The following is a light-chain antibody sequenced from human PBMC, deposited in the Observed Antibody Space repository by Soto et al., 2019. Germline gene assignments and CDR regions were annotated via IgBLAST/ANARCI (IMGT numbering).Light chain of an antibody. Sequence: QSALTQPASVSGSPGQSITISCTGTSSDVGGYNYVSWYQQHPGKAPKLIIYEVSNRPSGVSNRFSGSKSANTSSLTISGLDAEDAADYYCSSYTSSSTYVFGTGTKLTVL. J-gene: IGLJ1*01. V-gene: IGLV2-14*01. CDR3: SSYTSSSTYV. CDR2: EVS. CDR1: SSDVGGYNY.